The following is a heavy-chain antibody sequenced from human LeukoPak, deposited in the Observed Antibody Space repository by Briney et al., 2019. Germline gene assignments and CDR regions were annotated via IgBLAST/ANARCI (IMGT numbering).Heavy chain of an antibody. J-gene: IGHJ4*02. CDR1: GFTFSSYS. Sequence: GGSLRLSCAASGFTFSSYSMNWVRQAPGKGLEWVSSISSSSSYIYYADSVKGRFTVSRDNAKNSLYLQMNSLRAEDTAIYYCARDNYSGSRYFDHWGQGTLVTVSS. CDR2: ISSSSSYI. D-gene: IGHD1-26*01. V-gene: IGHV3-21*01. CDR3: ARDNYSGSRYFDH.